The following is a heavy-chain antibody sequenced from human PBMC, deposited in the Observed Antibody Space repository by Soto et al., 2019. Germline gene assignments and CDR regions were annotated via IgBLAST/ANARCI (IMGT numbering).Heavy chain of an antibody. CDR3: AKDPSLRGIAATRGYYFDY. CDR1: GFTFSSYG. V-gene: IGHV3-30*18. J-gene: IGHJ4*02. D-gene: IGHD6-13*01. CDR2: ISYDGSNK. Sequence: PGGSLRLSCAASGFTFSSYGMHWVRQAPGKGLEWVAVISYDGSNKYYADSVKGRFTISRDNSKNTLYLQMNSLRAEDTAVYYCAKDPSLRGIAATRGYYFDYWGQGNLVTVSS.